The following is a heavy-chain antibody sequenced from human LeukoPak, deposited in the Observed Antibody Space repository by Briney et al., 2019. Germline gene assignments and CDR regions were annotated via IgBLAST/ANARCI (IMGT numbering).Heavy chain of an antibody. CDR1: GGTFSSYA. CDR2: ISAYNGNT. J-gene: IGHJ6*03. D-gene: IGHD6-13*01. V-gene: IGHV1-18*01. CDR3: ARDSYSSSWYSYYYYYYMDV. Sequence: ASVKVSCKASGGTFSSYAISWVRQAPGQGLEWMGWISAYNGNTNYAQKLQGRVTMTTDTSTSTAYMELRSLRSDDTAVYYCARDSYSSSWYSYYYYYYMDVWGKGTTVTISS.